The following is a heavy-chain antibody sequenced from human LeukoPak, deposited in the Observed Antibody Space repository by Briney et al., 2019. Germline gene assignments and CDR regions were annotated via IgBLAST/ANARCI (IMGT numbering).Heavy chain of an antibody. J-gene: IGHJ6*02. Sequence: PGGSLRLSCAASGFTFSDYYMSWIRQAPGKGLEWVANINQDGSDKYSVDSVKGRFTISRDNAKNSLYLEMNSLRADDTAVYYCARDLVVVGSSFSYGMDVWGQGTTVTVSS. V-gene: IGHV3-7*01. CDR3: ARDLVVVGSSFSYGMDV. CDR2: INQDGSDK. CDR1: GFTFSDYY. D-gene: IGHD2-15*01.